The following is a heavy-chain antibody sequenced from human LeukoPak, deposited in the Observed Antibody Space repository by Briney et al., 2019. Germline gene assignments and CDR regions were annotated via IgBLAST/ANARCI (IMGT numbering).Heavy chain of an antibody. CDR3: ARGPSGYHNT. D-gene: IGHD5-12*01. CDR1: GFTFSNYA. CDR2: ISSNGGST. Sequence: GGSLRPSCAASGFTFSNYAMHWVRQAPGKGLQYVSDISSNGGSTYYADSVKGRFTISRDNSKNTLYLQMNSLRAEDTAVYYCARGPSGYHNTGGQGTLVTVSS. J-gene: IGHJ4*02. V-gene: IGHV3-64*02.